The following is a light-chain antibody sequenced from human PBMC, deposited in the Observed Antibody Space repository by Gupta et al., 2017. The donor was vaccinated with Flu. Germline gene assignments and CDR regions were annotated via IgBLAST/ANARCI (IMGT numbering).Light chain of an antibody. CDR2: DDS. CDR1: NIGSKG. Sequence: YVLSQPPSVSVAPGLTATITCGGSNIGSKGVHWYQQRPGQAPVLVVNDDSDRPSGIPDRFSGSNSGNTATLTISRVEAGDEADYYCQVWDSSSNHVVFGGGTKLTVL. V-gene: IGLV3-21*02. J-gene: IGLJ2*01. CDR3: QVWDSSSNHVV.